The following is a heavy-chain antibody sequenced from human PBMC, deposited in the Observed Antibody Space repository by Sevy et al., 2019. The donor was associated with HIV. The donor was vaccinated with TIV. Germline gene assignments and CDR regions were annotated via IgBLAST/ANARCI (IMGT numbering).Heavy chain of an antibody. CDR2: IKSKTDGGTT. V-gene: IGHV3-15*07. J-gene: IGHJ1*01. CDR1: GFTFSNAW. D-gene: IGHD4-17*01. Sequence: GGSLRLSCAASGFTFSNAWMNWVRQAPGKGLEWVGRIKSKTDGGTTDYAAPVKGRFTISRNDSKNTLYLQMNSLKTEDTAVYYCTTAPPGYGVPSHWGQGTLVNVSS. CDR3: TTAPPGYGVPSH.